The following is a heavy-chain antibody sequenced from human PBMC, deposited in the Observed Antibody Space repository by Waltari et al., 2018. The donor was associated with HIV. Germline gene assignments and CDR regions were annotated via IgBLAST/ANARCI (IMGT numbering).Heavy chain of an antibody. V-gene: IGHV3-74*03. CDR3: AREGATSGSYFFDC. J-gene: IGHJ4*02. Sequence: EVQLVESGGGLVQPGGSLRLSCAASGFSFSSYWMHWVRQAPGKGLVLVSRINRYVSRSEYADSVKGRFTISRDNAKNTLYLQMNSLRAEDTAVYFCAREGATSGSYFFDCWGQGTLVTVSS. CDR2: INRYVSRS. CDR1: GFSFSSYW. D-gene: IGHD1-26*01.